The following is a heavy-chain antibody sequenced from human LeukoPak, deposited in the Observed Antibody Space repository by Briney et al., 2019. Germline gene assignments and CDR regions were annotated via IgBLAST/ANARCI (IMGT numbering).Heavy chain of an antibody. CDR3: AKDKFEQLGLRYFDY. D-gene: IGHD6-13*01. CDR1: GFTFDDYA. CDR2: ISWNSGSI. V-gene: IGHV3-9*01. J-gene: IGHJ4*02. Sequence: PGGSLRLSCAASGFTFDDYAMHWVRQAPGKGLEWVSGISWNSGSIGYADSVKGRFTISRDNAKNSLYLQMNSLRAEDTALYYCAKDKFEQLGLRYFDYWGQGTLVTVSS.